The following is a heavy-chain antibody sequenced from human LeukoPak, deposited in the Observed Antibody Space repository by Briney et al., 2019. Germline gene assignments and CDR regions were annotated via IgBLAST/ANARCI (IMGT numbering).Heavy chain of an antibody. V-gene: IGHV4-38-2*02. Sequence: SETLSLTCTVSGYSISSGYYWGWIRQPPGKGLEWIGSIYHSGSTYYNPSLKSRVTISVDTSKNQFSLKLSSVTAADTAVYYCARGVGSYYYYYYYMDVWGKGTTVTVSS. CDR2: IYHSGST. CDR3: ARGVGSYYYYYYYMDV. J-gene: IGHJ6*03. CDR1: GYSISSGYY. D-gene: IGHD1-26*01.